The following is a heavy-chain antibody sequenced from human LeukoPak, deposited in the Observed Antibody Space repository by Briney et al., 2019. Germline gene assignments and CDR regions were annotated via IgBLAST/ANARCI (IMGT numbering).Heavy chain of an antibody. CDR1: GFTLSSYA. CDR3: ARGGATSLDY. CDR2: ISYDGSNK. V-gene: IGHV3-30*04. Sequence: GGSLRLSCAASGFTLSSYAMHWVRQAPGKGLEWVAVISYDGSNKYYADSVKGRFTISRDNSKNTLYLQMNSLRAEDTAVYYCARGGATSLDYWGQGTLVTVSS. J-gene: IGHJ4*02. D-gene: IGHD1-26*01.